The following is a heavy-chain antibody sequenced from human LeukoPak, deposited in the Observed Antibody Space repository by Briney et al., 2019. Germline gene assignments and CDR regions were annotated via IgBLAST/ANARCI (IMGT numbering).Heavy chain of an antibody. CDR1: GGSISSYY. Sequence: SETLSLTCTVSGGSISSYYWSWIRQPPGKGLEWIGYIYYSGSTYYNPSLKSRVTIPVDTSKNQFSLKLSSVTAADTAVYYRARAYTSWSFDYWGQGTLVTVSS. CDR2: IYYSGST. D-gene: IGHD2-2*02. V-gene: IGHV4-59*01. J-gene: IGHJ4*02. CDR3: ARAYTSWSFDY.